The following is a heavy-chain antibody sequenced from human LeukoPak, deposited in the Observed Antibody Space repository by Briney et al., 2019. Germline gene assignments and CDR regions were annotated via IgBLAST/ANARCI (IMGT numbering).Heavy chain of an antibody. CDR1: GGSINGYY. Sequence: PSETLSLTCTVSGGSINGYYWSWIRQPPGKGLEWIGYIYYSGGTNYSPSLKSRLTISLDTSKNQFSLKLSSATAADTAVYYCARGGYYDGSGYFDYKYDYWGQGTLVTVSS. D-gene: IGHD3-22*01. V-gene: IGHV4-59*01. CDR2: IYYSGGT. J-gene: IGHJ4*02. CDR3: ARGGYYDGSGYFDYKYDY.